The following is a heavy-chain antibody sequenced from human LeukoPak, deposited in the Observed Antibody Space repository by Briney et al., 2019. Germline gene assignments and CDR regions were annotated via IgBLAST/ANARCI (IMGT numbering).Heavy chain of an antibody. CDR2: ISGYNGDT. CDR1: GYTFTSYG. D-gene: IGHD5-12*01. Sequence: GASLKVACKASGYTFTSYGITWVRQAPGQGLDWMGWISGYNGDTKYARKVEGSITMTTDTSTSPAYTELRCMKYEDTTMYNSAPNTGLEWRRLGKEACDIWGQGTVVTVSP. CDR3: APNTGLEWRRLGKEACDI. J-gene: IGHJ3*02. V-gene: IGHV1-18*01.